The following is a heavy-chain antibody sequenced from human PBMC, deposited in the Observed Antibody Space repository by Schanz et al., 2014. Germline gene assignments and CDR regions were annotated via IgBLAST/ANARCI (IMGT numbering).Heavy chain of an antibody. CDR2: ITYNGGTI. CDR3: AKDGPGGSGSYSADGDMDV. J-gene: IGHJ6*02. V-gene: IGHV3-48*01. CDR1: GFTFSSHW. Sequence: EVQLLESGGGLVQPGGSLRLSCAASGFTFSSHWMHWVRQDPGKGLEWISYITYNGGTIYYADSVKGRFTISRDNAKDTVRLQMNSLRAEDSAVYYCAKDGPGGSGSYSADGDMDVWGQGTTVTVSS. D-gene: IGHD3-10*01.